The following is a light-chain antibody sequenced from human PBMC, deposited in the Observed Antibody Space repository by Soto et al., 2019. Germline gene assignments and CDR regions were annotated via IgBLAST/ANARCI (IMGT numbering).Light chain of an antibody. CDR3: LQDYNYPRT. V-gene: IGKV1-6*01. CDR2: AAT. Sequence: AIQMTQSPSSLSASVGDRVTITCRASQGIRNDLGWYQQKPGKAPKLLIYAATSLQSGVPSRFSGIGSGTDFTLTISSLQPEDFATYYCLQDYNYPRTFGQGTKVEIK. CDR1: QGIRND. J-gene: IGKJ1*01.